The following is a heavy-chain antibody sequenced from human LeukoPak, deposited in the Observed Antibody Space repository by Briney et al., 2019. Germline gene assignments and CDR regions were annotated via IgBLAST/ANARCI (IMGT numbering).Heavy chain of an antibody. V-gene: IGHV4-59*11. D-gene: IGHD6-13*01. Sequence: SETLSLTCTVSGGAISSHYWHWIRQPPGKELEWIGYIYYNGITNYNSSLKSRVTISIDRSRNQFSLKLTSVAAADTAVYYCARDRGGAAAFDWFDPWGQGTLVTVSS. J-gene: IGHJ5*02. CDR2: IYYNGIT. CDR3: ARDRGGAAAFDWFDP. CDR1: GGAISSHY.